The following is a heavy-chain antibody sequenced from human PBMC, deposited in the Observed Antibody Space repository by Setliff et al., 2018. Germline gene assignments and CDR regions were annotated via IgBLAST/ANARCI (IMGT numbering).Heavy chain of an antibody. CDR2: IYYSGST. Sequence: LRLSCAASGFTVSSNYMTWVRQAPGKGLEWIGSIYYSGSTYYNPSLKSRVTISVDTSKNQFSLKLSSVTAADTAVYYCARDPYNWNYGDAFDIWGQGTMVTVSS. CDR1: GFTVSSNY. CDR3: ARDPYNWNYGDAFDI. V-gene: IGHV4-39*07. J-gene: IGHJ3*02. D-gene: IGHD1-7*01.